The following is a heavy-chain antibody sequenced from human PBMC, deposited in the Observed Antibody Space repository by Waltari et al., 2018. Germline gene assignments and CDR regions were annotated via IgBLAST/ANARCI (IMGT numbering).Heavy chain of an antibody. CDR2: IKQDGSEK. J-gene: IGHJ4*02. CDR1: GLTFSDYW. Sequence: EVQLVESGGGLVQPGGSLRLSCAASGLTFSDYWMNWVRQAPGKGVELVANIKQDGSEKHYVDSVKGLFTISRDNAKNSLYLQMNSLRDEDTAMYYCVGGLGWQPDDWGQGTVVTVSP. CDR3: VGGLGWQPDD. D-gene: IGHD7-27*01. V-gene: IGHV3-7*01.